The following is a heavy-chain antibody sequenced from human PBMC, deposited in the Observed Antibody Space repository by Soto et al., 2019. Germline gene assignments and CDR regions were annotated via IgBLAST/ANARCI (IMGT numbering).Heavy chain of an antibody. J-gene: IGHJ4*02. CDR3: ARDPSSGWNDY. V-gene: IGHV3-33*01. CDR1: GLTFSSYG. CDR2: IWYDGSNK. Sequence: QVQLMESGGGVVQPGRSLRLSCAASGLTFSSYGMHWVRQAPGKGLEWVAVIWYDGSNKYYADSVKGRFTISRDNSKNTLYLQMNSLRAEDTAVYYCARDPSSGWNDYWAQGTLVTVSS. D-gene: IGHD6-19*01.